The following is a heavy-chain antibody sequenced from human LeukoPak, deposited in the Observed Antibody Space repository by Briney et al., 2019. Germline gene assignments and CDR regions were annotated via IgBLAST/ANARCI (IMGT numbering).Heavy chain of an antibody. CDR3: ARGPY. Sequence: SETLSLTCTVSGDSISSGDYYWNCIRQPAGKRLEWIGRISTSGTPNYNPSFRGRLTISIDTSKNQFSLNLRSVTAAETGIYYCARGPYWGQGTLVPVSS. V-gene: IGHV4-61*02. CDR1: GDSISSGDYY. CDR2: ISTSGTP. J-gene: IGHJ4*02.